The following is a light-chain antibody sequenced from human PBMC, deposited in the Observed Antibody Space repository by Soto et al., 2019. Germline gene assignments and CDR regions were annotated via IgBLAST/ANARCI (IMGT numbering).Light chain of an antibody. J-gene: IGLJ1*01. CDR1: TSDVGGYNY. CDR2: VVS. CDR3: ISYTTRSTYV. Sequence: QSVLTQPASVSGSPGQSITISCTGTTSDVGGYNYVSWYQQHPGKAPKLMISVVSNRPSGVSNRFSGSKSGNTASLTISGLQAEDEADYYCISYTTRSTYVFGTGTKVTVL. V-gene: IGLV2-14*01.